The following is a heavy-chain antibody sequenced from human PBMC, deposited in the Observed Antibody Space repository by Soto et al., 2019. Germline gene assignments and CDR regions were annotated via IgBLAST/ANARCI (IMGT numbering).Heavy chain of an antibody. Sequence: SETLSLTCAVSGGSISSGGYSWSWIRQPPGKGLEWIGYIYHSGSTYYNPSLKSRVTISVDRSKNQFSLKLSSVTAADTAVYYCARERSTDYYDSSGWIDIWGQGTMVTVSS. J-gene: IGHJ3*02. D-gene: IGHD3-22*01. CDR2: IYHSGST. V-gene: IGHV4-30-2*01. CDR3: ARERSTDYYDSSGWIDI. CDR1: GGSISSGGYS.